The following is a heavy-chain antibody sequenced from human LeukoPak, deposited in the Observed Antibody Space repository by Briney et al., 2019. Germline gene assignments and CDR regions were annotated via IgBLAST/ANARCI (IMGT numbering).Heavy chain of an antibody. CDR3: ARDRGYGSGSYDFDY. J-gene: IGHJ4*02. Sequence: SETLSLTCTVSGGSISSYYWSWIRQPPGKGLEWIGYIYYSGSTNYNPSLKSRVTISVDTSKNQFSLKLSSVTAADTAVYYCARDRGYGSGSYDFDYWGQGTLVTVSS. V-gene: IGHV4-59*01. D-gene: IGHD3-10*01. CDR2: IYYSGST. CDR1: GGSISSYY.